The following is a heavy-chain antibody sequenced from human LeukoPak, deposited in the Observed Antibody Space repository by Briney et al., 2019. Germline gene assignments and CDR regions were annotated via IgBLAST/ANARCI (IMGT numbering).Heavy chain of an antibody. CDR3: ARGTYYDFLATFDP. D-gene: IGHD3-3*01. Sequence: PSETLSLTCTVSGGSISSGSYYWSWIRQPAGKGLEWIGRIYTSGSTNYNPSLKSRVTISVDTSKNQFSLKLSSVTAADTAVYNCARGTYYDFLATFDPWGQGTLVTVSS. V-gene: IGHV4-61*02. J-gene: IGHJ5*02. CDR2: IYTSGST. CDR1: GGSISSGSYY.